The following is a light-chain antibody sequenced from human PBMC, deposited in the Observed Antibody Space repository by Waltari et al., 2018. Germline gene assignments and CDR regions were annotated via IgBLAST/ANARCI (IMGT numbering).Light chain of an antibody. CDR2: EVS. CDR1: SSDLGSYNY. J-gene: IGLJ1*01. V-gene: IGLV2-14*01. Sequence: QSALTQPASVSGSPGQSIAISCTGTSSDLGSYNYVSWYQQHPGKAPKLMIYEVSNRPPGVSDRFSGSTSGNTASLTISGLQAEDEADYYCSSCTTSNTVVFGTGTKVTVL. CDR3: SSCTTSNTVV.